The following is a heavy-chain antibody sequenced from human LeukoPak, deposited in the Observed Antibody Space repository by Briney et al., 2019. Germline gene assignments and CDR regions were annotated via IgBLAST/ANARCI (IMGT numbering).Heavy chain of an antibody. D-gene: IGHD2-15*01. CDR1: GFTLSSYG. J-gene: IGHJ4*02. Sequence: GGSLRLSCAASGFTLSSYGMHWVRQAPGKGLEWVAVISYDGSNKYYADSVKGRFTISRDNSKNTLYLQMNSLRAEDTAVYYCANAQYCSGGSCSDYWGQGTLVTVSS. CDR3: ANAQYCSGGSCSDY. V-gene: IGHV3-30*18. CDR2: ISYDGSNK.